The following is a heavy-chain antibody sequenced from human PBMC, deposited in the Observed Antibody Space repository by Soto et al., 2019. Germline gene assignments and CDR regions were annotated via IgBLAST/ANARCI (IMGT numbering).Heavy chain of an antibody. V-gene: IGHV3-74*01. D-gene: IGHD1-7*01. CDR1: GFTFSNYW. J-gene: IGHJ4*02. CDR2: INSDGSSA. Sequence: GGSLRLSCAASGFTFSNYWMHWVRQAPGKGLVWVSRINSDGSSASYADSVKGRFTISRDNAKNTLYLQMNSLRAEDTAVYYCARDTLELLYYFDYWGQGTLVTVSS. CDR3: ARDTLELLYYFDY.